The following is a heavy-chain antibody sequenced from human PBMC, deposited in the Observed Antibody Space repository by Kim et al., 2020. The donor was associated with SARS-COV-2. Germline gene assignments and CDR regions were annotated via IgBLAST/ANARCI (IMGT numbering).Heavy chain of an antibody. CDR3: ARDWDSGWFDP. J-gene: IGHJ5*02. CDR2: T. V-gene: IGHV4-30-2*05. Sequence: TNTNPPPKGRVTIPVDTSKNQFSLELSSVTAADTAVYYCARDWDSGWFDPWGQGTLVTVSS. D-gene: IGHD1-26*01.